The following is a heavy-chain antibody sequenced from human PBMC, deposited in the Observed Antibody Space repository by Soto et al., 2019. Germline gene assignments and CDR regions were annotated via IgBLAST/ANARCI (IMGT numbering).Heavy chain of an antibody. D-gene: IGHD6-13*01. J-gene: IGHJ3*02. CDR2: ISGSGGST. Sequence: PGGSLRLSCAASGFTFSSYAMSWVRQAPGKGLEWVSAISGSGGSTYYADSVKGRFTISRDNSKNTLYLQMNSLRAEDTAVYYCAKDLRHSSSGKCAFDIWGQGTMVTVSS. CDR3: AKDLRHSSSGKCAFDI. V-gene: IGHV3-23*01. CDR1: GFTFSSYA.